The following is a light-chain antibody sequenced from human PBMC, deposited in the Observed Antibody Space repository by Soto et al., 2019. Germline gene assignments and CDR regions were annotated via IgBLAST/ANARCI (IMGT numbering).Light chain of an antibody. Sequence: QPVLTQPPSASGTPGQTIAISCSGGSSNIGSHTVNWYQQLPGTAPRLLIYSNTQRPSGVPDRFSGSKSGTSASLAISGLQSEYEGGYYCAACDDSLNGVVFGGGNKLTVL. V-gene: IGLV1-44*01. CDR2: SNT. CDR1: SSNIGSHT. J-gene: IGLJ2*01. CDR3: AACDDSLNGVV.